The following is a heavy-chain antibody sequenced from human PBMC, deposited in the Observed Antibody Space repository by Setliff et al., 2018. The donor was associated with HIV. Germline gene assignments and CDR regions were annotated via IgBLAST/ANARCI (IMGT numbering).Heavy chain of an antibody. CDR1: AYSISGGYY. CDR3: ARHDGTYCGGDCYLLGYFDL. D-gene: IGHD2-21*02. CDR2: IYHSGST. J-gene: IGHJ2*01. V-gene: IGHV4-38-2*01. Sequence: PSETLSLTCAVSAYSISGGYYWGWIRQPPGKGLEWIGSIYHSGSTYYNPSLKSRVTLSVDTSKNQFSLKLSSVTAADTAVYYCARHDGTYCGGDCYLLGYFDLWGRGTLVTV.